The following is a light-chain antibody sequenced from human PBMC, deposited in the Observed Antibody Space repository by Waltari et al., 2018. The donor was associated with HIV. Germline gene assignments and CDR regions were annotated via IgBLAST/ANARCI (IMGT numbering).Light chain of an antibody. V-gene: IGKV1-12*01. CDR3: QQAHSLPWT. CDR2: AAS. J-gene: IGKJ1*01. CDR1: QMISNW. Sequence: IQMTQSPSSLSAFVVDRVTIPCRASQMISNWLSWYQLKPGTAPTLRISAASNLQSGIPVRFSGSGSGTNFTLTISSLQPEDFATYYCQQAHSLPWTFGQGTKVE.